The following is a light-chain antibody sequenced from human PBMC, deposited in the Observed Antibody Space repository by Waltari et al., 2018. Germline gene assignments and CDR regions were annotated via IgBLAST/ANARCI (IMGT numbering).Light chain of an antibody. J-gene: IGLJ3*02. Sequence: QSALTQPASVSGSPGQSITISCTGTSSDVGGYNYVSWYQQHPGKAPKLMIYDVSNRPSGVSKRCSGSKSGNTASLTISGLQAEDESDYYCSSYTSSSWVFGGGTKLTVL. CDR1: SSDVGGYNY. V-gene: IGLV2-14*03. CDR3: SSYTSSSWV. CDR2: DVS.